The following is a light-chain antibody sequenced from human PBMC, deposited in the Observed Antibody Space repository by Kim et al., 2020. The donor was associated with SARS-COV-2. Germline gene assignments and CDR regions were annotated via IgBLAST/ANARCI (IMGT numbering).Light chain of an antibody. Sequence: QAVNISCTGTSSDVGGSKFVSWYQQRPGKAPKLMIYEVNKRPSGVPDRFSGSKSGNTASLTVSGLQAEDEAHYYCSSYAGSNNFVVFGGGTQLTVL. CDR1: SSDVGGSKF. CDR2: EVN. V-gene: IGLV2-8*01. J-gene: IGLJ2*01. CDR3: SSYAGSNNFVV.